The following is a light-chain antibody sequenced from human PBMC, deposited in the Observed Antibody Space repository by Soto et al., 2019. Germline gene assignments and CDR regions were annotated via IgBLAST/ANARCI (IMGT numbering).Light chain of an antibody. CDR2: AAS. CDR3: QQYYSFPIT. V-gene: IGKV1-5*01. Sequence: DIQMTQSPSTLSGSVGDRVTITCRASQTISSWLAWYQQKPGKAPELLIYAASTLQSGVPSRFSGSGSGTDFTPTISCLQSEDFATYYCQQYYSFPITFGQGTRREIK. CDR1: QTISSW. J-gene: IGKJ5*01.